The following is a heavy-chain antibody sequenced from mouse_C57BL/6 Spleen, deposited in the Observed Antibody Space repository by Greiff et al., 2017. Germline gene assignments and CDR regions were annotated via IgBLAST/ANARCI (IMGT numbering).Heavy chain of an antibody. CDR1: GYTFTDYN. J-gene: IGHJ4*01. CDR3: ARSTVATRMADY. Sequence: EVQLQQSGPELVKPGASVKMSCKASGYTFTDYNMHWVKQSHGKSLEWIGDINPNNGGTSYNQKFKGKATLTVNKSSSTAYMELRSLTSEDSAVYYCARSTVATRMADYWGQGTSVTVSS. CDR2: INPNNGGT. V-gene: IGHV1-22*01. D-gene: IGHD1-1*01.